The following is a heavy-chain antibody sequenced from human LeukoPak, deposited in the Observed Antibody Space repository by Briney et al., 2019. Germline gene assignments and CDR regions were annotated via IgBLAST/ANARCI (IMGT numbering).Heavy chain of an antibody. D-gene: IGHD3-22*01. CDR3: ARAAYYDSRGFDY. J-gene: IGHJ4*02. Sequence: GGSLRLSCAASGFTFSSYGMHWVRQAPVKGLEWVAYIWYDGSNKYYADSVKRRFTISRDNSKNTLYLQMNSLRAEDTAVYYCARAAYYDSRGFDYWGQGTLVTVSS. CDR1: GFTFSSYG. V-gene: IGHV3-33*01. CDR2: IWYDGSNK.